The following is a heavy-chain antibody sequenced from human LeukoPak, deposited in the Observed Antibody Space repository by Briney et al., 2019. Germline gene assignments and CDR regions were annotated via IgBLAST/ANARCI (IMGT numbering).Heavy chain of an antibody. J-gene: IGHJ5*02. Sequence: TGGSLRLSCAASGFTFNSYGMHWVRQAPGKGLEWVAVISYDGSNKYYADSVKGRFTISRDNSKNTLYLQMNSLRAEDTAVYYCAKGSSPYSSSWYEYPVDPWGQGTLVTVSS. D-gene: IGHD6-13*01. V-gene: IGHV3-30*18. CDR1: GFTFNSYG. CDR2: ISYDGSNK. CDR3: AKGSSPYSSSWYEYPVDP.